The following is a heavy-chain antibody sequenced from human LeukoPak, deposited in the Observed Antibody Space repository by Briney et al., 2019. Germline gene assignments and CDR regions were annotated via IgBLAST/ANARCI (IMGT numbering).Heavy chain of an antibody. CDR3: AAMNPLRHSFDY. Sequence: SETLSLTCTVSGGSTSSSSYYWGWIRQPPGKGLEWIGSLYHSETTYYSPSLKSRVTISVDTSKNQFSLRLNSVTAADTAIYYCAAMNPLRHSFDYWGQGTLVTVSS. CDR2: LYHSETT. D-gene: IGHD4-17*01. J-gene: IGHJ4*02. CDR1: GGSTSSSSYY. V-gene: IGHV4-39*07.